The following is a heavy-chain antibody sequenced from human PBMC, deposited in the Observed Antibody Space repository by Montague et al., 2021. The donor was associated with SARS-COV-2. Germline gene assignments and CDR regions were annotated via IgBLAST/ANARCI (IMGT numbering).Heavy chain of an antibody. CDR3: ASLTLGYCSSTSCYSDWFDP. J-gene: IGHJ5*02. CDR1: GGSFSGYY. D-gene: IGHD2-2*02. V-gene: IGHV4-34*01. Sequence: SETLSLTCAVYGGSFSGYYWCWICQPPGTGLERIGESNHSGSTNYNSSLKSRVTISVDTSKNQFSLKLSSVTAADTAVYYCASLTLGYCSSTSCYSDWFDPWGQGTLVTVSS. CDR2: SNHSGST.